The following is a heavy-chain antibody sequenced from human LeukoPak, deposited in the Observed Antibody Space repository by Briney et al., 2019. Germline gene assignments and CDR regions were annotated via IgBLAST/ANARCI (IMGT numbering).Heavy chain of an antibody. Sequence: ASVTVSCTASGFTFTSYDINWVRQATGQGLEWMGWMNPNSGNTGYAQKFRGRVTMTRNTSISTAYMELSSLRSEDTAVYYCARELVLYYYYYYGMDVWGQGTTVTVSS. V-gene: IGHV1-8*01. J-gene: IGHJ6*02. CDR1: GFTFTSYD. CDR3: ARELVLYYYYYYGMDV. D-gene: IGHD6-13*01. CDR2: MNPNSGNT.